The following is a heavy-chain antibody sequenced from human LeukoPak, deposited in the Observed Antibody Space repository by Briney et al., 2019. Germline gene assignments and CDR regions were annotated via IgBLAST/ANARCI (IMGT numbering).Heavy chain of an antibody. Sequence: SETLSLTRAVSGGSLSGYYWCWVRQPPGKGLEWIWEINLSGSTNNNPSLKSRVTISVDTSKNQFSLKLSSVTAADTAVYYCARDSVGFGEPGDYWGQGTLVTVSS. CDR1: GGSLSGYY. CDR3: ARDSVGFGEPGDY. CDR2: INLSGST. V-gene: IGHV4-34*01. J-gene: IGHJ4*02. D-gene: IGHD3-10*01.